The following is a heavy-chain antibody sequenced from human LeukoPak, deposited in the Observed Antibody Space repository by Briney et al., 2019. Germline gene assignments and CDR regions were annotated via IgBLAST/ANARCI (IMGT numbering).Heavy chain of an antibody. CDR3: ARGSSPFDY. CDR1: GGSISSPNL. J-gene: IGHJ4*02. CDR2: LYHSGGT. V-gene: IGHV4-4*02. Sequence: SETLSLTCAVSGGSISSPNLWNWVRQPPGKGLEYIGALYHSGGTNYNPSPKSRVTISLDTSKNQFSLKLSSVTAADTAVYYCARGSSPFDYWGQGTLVTVSS.